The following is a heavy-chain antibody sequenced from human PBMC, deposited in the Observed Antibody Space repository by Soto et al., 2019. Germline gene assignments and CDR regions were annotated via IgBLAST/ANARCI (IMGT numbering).Heavy chain of an antibody. CDR2: ISAYNGNT. Sequence: ASVKVSCKASGYTFTSYGISWVRQAPGQGLEWMGWISAYNGNTNYAQKLQGRVTMTTDTSTSTAYMELRSLRSDDTAVYYCARDPRRTEKEAFEIWGQGTMVTVSS. V-gene: IGHV1-18*04. CDR3: ARDPRRTEKEAFEI. D-gene: IGHD1-1*01. CDR1: GYTFTSYG. J-gene: IGHJ3*02.